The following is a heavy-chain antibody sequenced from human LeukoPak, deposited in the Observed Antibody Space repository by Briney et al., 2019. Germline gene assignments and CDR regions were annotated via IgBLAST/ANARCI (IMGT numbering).Heavy chain of an antibody. CDR3: AREYYYDSSGYKPGDY. V-gene: IGHV1-18*01. CDR1: GYTFTSYG. D-gene: IGHD3-22*01. Sequence: ASVKVSCKASGYTFTSYGISWVRQAPGQGLEWMGWISAYNGNTNYAQKLQGRVTMTTDTSTRTAYMELRSLRSDDTAVYYCAREYYYDSSGYKPGDYWGQGTLVTVSS. J-gene: IGHJ4*02. CDR2: ISAYNGNT.